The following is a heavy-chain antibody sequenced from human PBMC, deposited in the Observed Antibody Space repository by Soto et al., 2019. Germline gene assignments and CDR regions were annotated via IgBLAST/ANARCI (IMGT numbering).Heavy chain of an antibody. CDR3: ARHGYTSGRTYFDY. CDR2: IYDRGST. V-gene: IGHV4-39*01. Sequence: QLQLQESGPGLVKPSETLSLTCTVSGGSIGSSSYYWGWIRQPPGKGLEWIGSIYDRGSTYSNPSLKSRLTTSLDTSKNQFSLKLTSVPAADTAVYYWARHGYTSGRTYFDYWGQGTLVTVSS. J-gene: IGHJ4*02. CDR1: GGSIGSSSYY. D-gene: IGHD6-19*01.